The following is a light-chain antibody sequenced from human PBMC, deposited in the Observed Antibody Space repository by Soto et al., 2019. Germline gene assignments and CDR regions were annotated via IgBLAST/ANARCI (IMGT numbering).Light chain of an antibody. J-gene: IGLJ1*01. CDR1: SNEVGGYKY. CDR2: EVN. V-gene: IGLV2-14*03. CDR3: SSYSSNNILSYV. Sequence: QSVLTQPASVSGAPGQSITISCTGTSNEVGGYKYVSWYQQRPGTAPKLIMFEVNNRPSGVSDRFSGSRSANTASLTIPGLQAQDEADYYCSSYSSNNILSYVFGTGTKLT.